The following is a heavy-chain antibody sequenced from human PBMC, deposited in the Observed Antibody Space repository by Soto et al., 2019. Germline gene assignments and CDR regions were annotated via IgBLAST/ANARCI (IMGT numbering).Heavy chain of an antibody. D-gene: IGHD3-3*01. CDR2: INYSGNT. Sequence: QLQLQESGPGLVKPSETLSLTCTVSGGSISSNHYYWGWIRQPPGKGLEWIGNINYSGNTFYNPSLKSRVTLSIDTSKNQLSLRLTSVTAADTAVYYCASVPYYDVWSGSRSASSYYYYGMDVWGQGTTVTVSS. CDR1: GGSISSNHYY. V-gene: IGHV4-39*01. CDR3: ASVPYYDVWSGSRSASSYYYYGMDV. J-gene: IGHJ6*02.